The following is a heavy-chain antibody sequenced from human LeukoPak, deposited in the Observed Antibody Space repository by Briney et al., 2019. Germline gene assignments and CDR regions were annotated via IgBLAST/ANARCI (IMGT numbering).Heavy chain of an antibody. J-gene: IGHJ4*02. CDR3: ARDVRNYFDY. D-gene: IGHD2-8*01. CDR1: GFTFSSYW. CDR2: ISSSGSTI. Sequence: GGSLRLSCAASGFTFSSYWMSWVRQAPGKGLEWVSYISSSGSTIYYADSVKGRFTISRDNAKNSLYLQMNSLRAEDTAVYYCARDVRNYFDYWGQGTLVTVSS. V-gene: IGHV3-48*04.